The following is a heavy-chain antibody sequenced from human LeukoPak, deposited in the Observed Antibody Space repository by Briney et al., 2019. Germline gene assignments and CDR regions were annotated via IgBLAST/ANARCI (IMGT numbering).Heavy chain of an antibody. CDR2: ISYDGSNK. CDR3: PREPDIVVIPAASLDY. V-gene: IGHV3-30-3*01. CDR1: GFTFSSYA. Sequence: PGRSLRLSCAASGFTFSSYAMHCVRQAPGKGLEWVAVISYDGSNKYYADSVKGRFTISRDNSKNTLYLQMNSLRAEDTAVYYCPREPDIVVIPAASLDYWGQGTLATVSS. D-gene: IGHD2-2*01. J-gene: IGHJ4*02.